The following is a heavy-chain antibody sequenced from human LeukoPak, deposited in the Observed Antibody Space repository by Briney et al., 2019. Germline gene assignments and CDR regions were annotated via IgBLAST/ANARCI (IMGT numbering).Heavy chain of an antibody. D-gene: IGHD3-16*01. J-gene: IGHJ4*02. CDR3: ARGADTGSYGSLVYFDY. V-gene: IGHV1-18*01. CDR2: ISAYSGNT. Sequence: ASVKVSCKASGYTFTSYGISWVRQAPGQGLEWMGLISAYSGNTNFAQKLQGRVTMTTDTSTSTAYMELRSLRSDDTAVYFCARGADTGSYGSLVYFDYWGQGTLVTVSS. CDR1: GYTFTSYG.